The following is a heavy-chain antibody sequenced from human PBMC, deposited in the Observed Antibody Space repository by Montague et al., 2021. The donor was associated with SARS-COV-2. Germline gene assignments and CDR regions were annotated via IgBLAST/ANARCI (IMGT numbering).Heavy chain of an antibody. J-gene: IGHJ6*02. Sequence: SETLSLTCAVYGGSFSGYYWSWTRQPPGTGLDWMGEINHSGSTNYNPSPKSRVTISVDMSKNQFSLKLSSVTAADTAWYYCARGSGCSGGSCYSECDPYYYYGMDIWGQGTTVTVS. V-gene: IGHV4-34*01. CDR1: GGSFSGYY. CDR2: INHSGST. CDR3: ARGSGCSGGSCYSECDPYYYYGMDI. D-gene: IGHD2-15*01.